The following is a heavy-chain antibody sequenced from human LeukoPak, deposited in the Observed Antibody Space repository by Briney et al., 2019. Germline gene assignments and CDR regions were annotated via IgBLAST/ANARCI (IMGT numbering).Heavy chain of an antibody. CDR1: GGSINSYW. J-gene: IGHJ4*02. CDR2: IYTTGMT. V-gene: IGHV4-4*07. CDR3: ARAGYTISSYRFDY. Sequence: NSSETLSLTCSVSGGSINSYWRIWIRQPAGKGLEFIGRIYTTGMTNYNPSLKSRVSMSVDTSKNQFSLELRSVTAADTAVYFCARAGYTISSYRFDYWGQGALVTVSS. D-gene: IGHD3-16*02.